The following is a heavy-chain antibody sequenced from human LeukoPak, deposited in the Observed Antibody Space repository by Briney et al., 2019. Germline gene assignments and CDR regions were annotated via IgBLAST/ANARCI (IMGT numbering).Heavy chain of an antibody. V-gene: IGHV3-23*01. CDR3: ARDPYSGNYGAYYYYYMDV. CDR2: FRGSGAAT. Sequence: GGSLRLSCAASGFTFSSYAMNWVRQAPGKGLKWVSGFRGSGAATFYADSMKGRFTISRDNAKNSLYLQMDSLRVEDTAEYYCARDPYSGNYGAYYYYYMDVWGKGTTVTVSS. CDR1: GFTFSSYA. J-gene: IGHJ6*03. D-gene: IGHD1-26*01.